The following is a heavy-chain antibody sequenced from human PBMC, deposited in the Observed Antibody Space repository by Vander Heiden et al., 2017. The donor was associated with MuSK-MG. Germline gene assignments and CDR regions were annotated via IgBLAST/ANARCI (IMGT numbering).Heavy chain of an antibody. CDR3: VKDFLEIAIGTTRMEFDY. D-gene: IGHD3-3*01. Sequence: EVQLVESGGGLVQPGGSLRLSCSASGFTFSSYAMHWVRQAPGKGLEYVSAISSNGGSTYYADSVKGRFTISRDNSKNTLYLQMSSLRAEDTAVYYCVKDFLEIAIGTTRMEFDYWGQGTLVTVSS. J-gene: IGHJ4*02. CDR1: GFTFSSYA. V-gene: IGHV3-64D*06. CDR2: ISSNGGST.